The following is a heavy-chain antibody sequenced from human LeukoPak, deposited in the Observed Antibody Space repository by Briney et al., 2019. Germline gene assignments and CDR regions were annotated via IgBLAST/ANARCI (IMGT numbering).Heavy chain of an antibody. CDR1: GYSFTSYW. Sequence: GESLKISCKGSGYSFTSYWIGWVRQMPGKGLEWMGIIYPGDSDTRYSPSFQGQVTISADKSISTAYLQWNSLKASDTAMYYCARRGRLGYCSSTSCPYYFDYWGQGTLVTVSS. CDR3: ARRGRLGYCSSTSCPYYFDY. CDR2: IYPGDSDT. J-gene: IGHJ4*02. D-gene: IGHD2-2*03. V-gene: IGHV5-51*01.